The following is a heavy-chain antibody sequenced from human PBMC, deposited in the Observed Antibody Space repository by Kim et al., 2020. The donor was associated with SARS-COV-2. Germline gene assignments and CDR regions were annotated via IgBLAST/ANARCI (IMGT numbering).Heavy chain of an antibody. J-gene: IGHJ6*02. CDR3: ARVTMVRGVIVDYYGMDV. CDR1: GFTFSSYS. Sequence: GGSLRLSCAASGFTFSSYSMNWVRQAPGKGLEWVSSISSSSSYIYYADSVKGRFTISRDNAKNSLYLQMNSLRAEDTAVYYCARVTMVRGVIVDYYGMDVWGQGTTVTVSS. D-gene: IGHD3-10*01. V-gene: IGHV3-21*01. CDR2: ISSSSSYI.